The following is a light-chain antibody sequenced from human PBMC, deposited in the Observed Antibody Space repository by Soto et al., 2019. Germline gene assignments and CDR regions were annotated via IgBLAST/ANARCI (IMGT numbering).Light chain of an antibody. CDR2: GAS. J-gene: IGKJ1*01. CDR1: QSSNTN. CDR3: QQYNNWPLT. V-gene: IGKV3-15*01. Sequence: EIVMTQSPATLSVSPGDRATLSCRASQSSNTNLAWYQQKPGQAPGLLIYGASTRAAGIPARFSGSGSGTEFTLSISSLQSEDFAVYYCQQYNNWPLTFGQGTKVDIK.